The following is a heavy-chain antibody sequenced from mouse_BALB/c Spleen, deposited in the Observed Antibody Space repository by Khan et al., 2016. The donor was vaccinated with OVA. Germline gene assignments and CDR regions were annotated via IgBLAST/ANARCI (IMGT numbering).Heavy chain of an antibody. CDR2: INPHIGET. J-gene: IGHJ2*01. CDR3: ARIYRSDFDY. V-gene: IGHV1-20*02. Sequence: EVKLEVSGPELVKPGASVKISCKASGYSFTGYFMNWVMQSHGKSLEWIGRINPHIGETFYNQKFKGKATLTVDESSSTAHMELRSLASEDSAVYYCARIYRSDFDYWGQDTTLTVSS. D-gene: IGHD1-1*01. CDR1: GYSFTGYF.